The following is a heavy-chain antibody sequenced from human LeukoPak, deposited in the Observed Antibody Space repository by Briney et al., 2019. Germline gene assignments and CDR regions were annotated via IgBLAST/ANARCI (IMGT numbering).Heavy chain of an antibody. V-gene: IGHV1-18*01. CDR3: ARETINAHDY. CDR2: ISAYNGNT. J-gene: IGHJ4*02. Sequence: ASVKVSCRASGYTFTSDAISWVRQAPGQGLEWMGWISAYNGNTNYTQKLQGRVTMTMDKSTSTAYMELRSLRSDDTAVYYCARETINAHDYWGQGTLVTVSS. CDR1: GYTFTSDA. D-gene: IGHD4/OR15-4a*01.